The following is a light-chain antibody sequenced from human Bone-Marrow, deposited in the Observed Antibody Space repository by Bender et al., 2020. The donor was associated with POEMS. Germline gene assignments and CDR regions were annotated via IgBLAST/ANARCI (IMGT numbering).Light chain of an antibody. Sequence: QSALTQPPSASGSPGQSVTIYCTGGSGDYVSWFQQNPGKAPKLLIYEVTKRPPGVLARFSGSQSGNTASPSVSTVQAGDEADYYCSSYGGDNNLLFRGGTELTLL. CDR2: EVT. V-gene: IGLV2-8*01. CDR3: SSYGGDNNLL. J-gene: IGLJ2*01. CDR1: SGDY.